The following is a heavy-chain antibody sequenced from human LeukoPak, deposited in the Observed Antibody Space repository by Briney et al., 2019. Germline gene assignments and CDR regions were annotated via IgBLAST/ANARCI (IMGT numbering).Heavy chain of an antibody. V-gene: IGHV6-1*01. Sequence: SQTLSLTCAISGDSVSSNSVAWSWIRQSPPRGLEWLGRTYYGSKWYSDYGVSVKSRITISPDTSTNQFSLQLNSVTPEDTAVYYCVRYSGWFYFDYWGQGTLVTVSS. CDR2: TYYGSKWYS. J-gene: IGHJ4*02. CDR1: GDSVSSNSVA. D-gene: IGHD6-19*01. CDR3: VRYSGWFYFDY.